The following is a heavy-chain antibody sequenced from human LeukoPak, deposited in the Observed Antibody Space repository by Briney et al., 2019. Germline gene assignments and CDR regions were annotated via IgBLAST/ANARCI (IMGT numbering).Heavy chain of an antibody. Sequence: GGSLRLSCAASGFTFSSYSMNWVRQAPGKGLEWVSSISSSSSYICYADSVKGRFTISRDNAKNSLYLQVNSLRAEDTAVYYCARVVWPDYWGQGTLVTVSS. CDR2: ISSSSSYI. V-gene: IGHV3-21*01. CDR1: GFTFSSYS. J-gene: IGHJ4*02. CDR3: ARVVWPDY. D-gene: IGHD2-21*01.